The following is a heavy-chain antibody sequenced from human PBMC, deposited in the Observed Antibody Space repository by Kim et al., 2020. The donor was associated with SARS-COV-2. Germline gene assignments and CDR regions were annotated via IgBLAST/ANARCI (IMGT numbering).Heavy chain of an antibody. D-gene: IGHD1-26*01. V-gene: IGHV3-48*02. Sequence: GGSLRLSRAASGFAFSTYSMAWVRQAPGKGLEWISYINSVSSNIYYADSVKGRFTISRDNARNSLFLQMNSLRDDDTAVYYCARVRVGATAHFDYWGQGT. CDR3: ARVRVGATAHFDY. CDR1: GFAFSTYS. J-gene: IGHJ4*02. CDR2: INSVSSNI.